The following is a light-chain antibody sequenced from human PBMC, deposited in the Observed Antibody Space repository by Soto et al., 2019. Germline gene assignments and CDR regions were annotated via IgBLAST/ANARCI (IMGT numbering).Light chain of an antibody. CDR2: DAS. V-gene: IGKV1-33*01. J-gene: IGKJ5*01. Sequence: DIQMTQSPSSLSASVGDRVTITCQASQDIKKFLNWYQQKPGKAPKLLIHDASTLETGVPSRFSGSGSGTDLTFIINSLQPEDFATYFCQAFDNLPSITFGQGTRLEIK. CDR1: QDIKKF. CDR3: QAFDNLPSIT.